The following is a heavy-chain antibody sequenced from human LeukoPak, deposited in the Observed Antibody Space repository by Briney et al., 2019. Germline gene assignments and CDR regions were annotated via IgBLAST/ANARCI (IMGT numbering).Heavy chain of an antibody. D-gene: IGHD2-15*01. V-gene: IGHV1-2*02. CDR1: GYTFTGYY. CDR2: INPNSGGT. J-gene: IGHJ5*02. Sequence: ASVKVSCKASGYTFTGYYMHWVRQAPGQGLEWMGWINPNSGGTNYAQKFQGRVTMTRDTSISTAYMELSSLRSEDTAVYYCARADTGLVAAVGWFDPWGQGTLVTVSS. CDR3: ARADTGLVAAVGWFDP.